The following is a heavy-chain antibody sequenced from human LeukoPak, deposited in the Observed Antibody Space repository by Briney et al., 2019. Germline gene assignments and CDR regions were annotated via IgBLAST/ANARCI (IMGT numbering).Heavy chain of an antibody. CDR2: IYTSGST. V-gene: IGHV4-61*02. CDR1: GGSISSGSYY. D-gene: IGHD3-22*01. CDR3: ARSPIYYYDSSHNPHGIYYMDV. Sequence: PSETLSLTCTVSGGSISSGSYYWSWIRQPAGKGLEWIGRIYTSGSTNYNPSLKSRVTISVDTSKNQFSLKLSSVTAADTAVYYCARSPIYYYDSSHNPHGIYYMDVWGKGTTVTISS. J-gene: IGHJ6*03.